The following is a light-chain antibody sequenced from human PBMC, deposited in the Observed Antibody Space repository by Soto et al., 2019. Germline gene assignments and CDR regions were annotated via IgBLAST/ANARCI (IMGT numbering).Light chain of an antibody. J-gene: IGKJ2*01. Sequence: EIVLTQSPGTLSLSPGERGTLSCRASQPVGNYLAWYQQKPGQSPRLLIYGASRRATGIPDRFSGSGSETDFTLTISRLEHEDFAVYYCHQYGSSPDTFGQGTKLEIK. CDR2: GAS. CDR3: HQYGSSPDT. V-gene: IGKV3-20*01. CDR1: QPVGNY.